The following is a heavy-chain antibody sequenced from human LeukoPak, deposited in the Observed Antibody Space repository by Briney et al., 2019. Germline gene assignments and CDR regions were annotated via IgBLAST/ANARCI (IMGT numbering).Heavy chain of an antibody. Sequence: PGRSLRLSCAASGFTFSSYAMSWVRQAPGKGLEWVSAISGSGGSTSYPDCVKSRYTISRDNSKNALYLQMTSLRAEDTPVYYCAKDLYDFWSGSIGGAFDIWGQGTMVTVSS. V-gene: IGHV3-23*01. CDR1: GFTFSSYA. CDR2: ISGSGGST. CDR3: AKDLYDFWSGSIGGAFDI. D-gene: IGHD3-3*01. J-gene: IGHJ3*02.